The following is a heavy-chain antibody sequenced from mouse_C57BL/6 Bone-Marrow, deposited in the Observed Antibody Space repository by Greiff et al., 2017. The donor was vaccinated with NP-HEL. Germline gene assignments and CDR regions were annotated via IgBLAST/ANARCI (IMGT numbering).Heavy chain of an antibody. CDR3: ARPTVVAGYWYFDV. Sequence: VHVKQSVAELVRPGASVKLSCTASGFNIKNTYMHWVKQRPEQGLEWIGRIDPANGNTKYAPKFQGKATITADTSSNTAYLQLSSLTSEDTAIYYCARPTVVAGYWYFDVWGTGTTVTVSS. CDR1: GFNIKNTY. V-gene: IGHV14-3*01. J-gene: IGHJ1*03. D-gene: IGHD1-1*01. CDR2: IDPANGNT.